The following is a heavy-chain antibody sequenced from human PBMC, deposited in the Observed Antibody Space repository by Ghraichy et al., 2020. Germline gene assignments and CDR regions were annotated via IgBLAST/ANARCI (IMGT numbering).Heavy chain of an antibody. V-gene: IGHV3-23*01. CDR2: ISGSGDKT. D-gene: IGHD5-12*01. Sequence: GGSLRLSCAASGFTFTNYAMSWVRQAPGQGLDWVSSISGSGDKTYYADSVKGRFTISRDDSEHTVYMLIYSLRAEDTAVYYCAKVPNRDNGYYYFDYWGQGTLVTVSS. CDR1: GFTFTNYA. J-gene: IGHJ4*02. CDR3: AKVPNRDNGYYYFDY.